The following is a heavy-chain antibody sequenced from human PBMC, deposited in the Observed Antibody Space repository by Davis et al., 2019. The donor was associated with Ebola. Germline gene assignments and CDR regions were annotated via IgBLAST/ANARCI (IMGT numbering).Heavy chain of an antibody. J-gene: IGHJ5*02. Sequence: ASVKVSCKASGYTFSSYDINWVRQATGQGLEWMGWMNPNSGNTGYAQKFQGRVTMTRNTSISTAYMELSSLRSEDTAVYYCARQVYCGGDCQGWFDPWGQGTLVTVSS. CDR3: ARQVYCGGDCQGWFDP. CDR2: MNPNSGNT. CDR1: GYTFSSYD. D-gene: IGHD2-21*02. V-gene: IGHV1-8*01.